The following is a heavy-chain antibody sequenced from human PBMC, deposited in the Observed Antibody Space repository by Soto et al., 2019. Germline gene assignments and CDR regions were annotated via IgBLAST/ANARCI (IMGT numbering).Heavy chain of an antibody. Sequence: XVQLVESGGGLVKPGGSLRLSCAASGFTFSTYSMNWVRXXXGKGLEWVSSISSSSSYIYYADSVKGRFTISRDNAKNXLXXXXXXXXXXXXXXXXXXXXXXXXXXXXRPPGYWGQGTLVTVSS. V-gene: IGHV3-21*01. CDR2: ISSSSSYI. CDR3: XXXXXXXXXXXRPPGY. J-gene: IGHJ4*02. CDR1: GFTFSTYS.